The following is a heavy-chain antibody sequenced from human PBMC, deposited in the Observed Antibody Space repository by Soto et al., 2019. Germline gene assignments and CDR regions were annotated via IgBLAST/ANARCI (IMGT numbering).Heavy chain of an antibody. Sequence: GGSLRLSCAASGITFNNYAMSWVRQAPGKGLEWVSAISGSGGSTYYADSVKGRFTISRDNSQKTLYLQMNSLRAEDTALYYCAKDRCSSTSCYTGRLVYWGQGTLVNVSS. CDR1: GITFNNYA. D-gene: IGHD2-2*02. J-gene: IGHJ4*02. CDR3: AKDRCSSTSCYTGRLVY. V-gene: IGHV3-23*01. CDR2: ISGSGGST.